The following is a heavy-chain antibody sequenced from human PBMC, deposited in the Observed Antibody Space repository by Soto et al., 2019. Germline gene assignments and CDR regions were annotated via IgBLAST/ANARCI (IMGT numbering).Heavy chain of an antibody. J-gene: IGHJ4*01. CDR3: ATDPTGSGSYLN. CDR1: GYTLTELS. Sequence: GASVKVSCKVSGYTLTELSMHWVRQAPGKGLEWMGGFDPEDGETIYAQKFQGRVTMTEDTSTDTAYMELSSLRSEDTAVYYCATDPTGSGSYLNWGQGTLVTVSS. V-gene: IGHV1-24*01. CDR2: FDPEDGET. D-gene: IGHD3-10*01.